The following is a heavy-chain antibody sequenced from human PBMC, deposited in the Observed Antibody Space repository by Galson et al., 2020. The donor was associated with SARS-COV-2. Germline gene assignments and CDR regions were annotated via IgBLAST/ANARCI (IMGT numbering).Heavy chain of an antibody. CDR3: ALAYYSFDP. J-gene: IGHJ5*02. CDR1: GFSLSTSGVG. CDR2: IYLTDDK. Sequence: SGPTLVKPTQTLTLTCTFSGFSLSTSGVGVGWIRQPPGKALEWLALIYLTDDKRYSPSLKSRLTITKDTSKNQVVLTMTNMDPVDTATYYCALAYYSFDPWGQGTLVTVSS. D-gene: IGHD3-10*01. V-gene: IGHV2-5*01.